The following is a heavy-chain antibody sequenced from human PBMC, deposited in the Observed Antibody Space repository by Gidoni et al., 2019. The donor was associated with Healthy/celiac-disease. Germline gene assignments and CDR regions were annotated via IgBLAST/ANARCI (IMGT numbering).Heavy chain of an antibody. CDR3: AKDRGDHDAFDI. V-gene: IGHV3-23*01. Sequence: EVQLLESGGGLLQPGGSLSLSFAASGFTFSRSAIGWVRQAPGKGLEWVSAISGSGGSTYYADAGKGRFTISRDNSKNTLYLQMNSRRAEDTAVYYCAKDRGDHDAFDIWGQGTMVTVSS. CDR2: ISGSGGST. D-gene: IGHD2-21*02. CDR1: GFTFSRSA. J-gene: IGHJ3*02.